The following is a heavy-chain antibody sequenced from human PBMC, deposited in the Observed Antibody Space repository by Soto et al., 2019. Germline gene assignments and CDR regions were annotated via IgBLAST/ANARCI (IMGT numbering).Heavy chain of an antibody. Sequence: ASVKVSCKASGYMFTGYDIHWVLQAPGQRLEWMGWINAGNGNTKYSQKFQGRVTITRDTSASTAYMELSSLRSEDTAVYYCARQSAGYYYYGMDVWGQGTTVTVSS. CDR1: GYMFTGYD. CDR3: ARQSAGYYYYGMDV. J-gene: IGHJ6*02. CDR2: INAGNGNT. V-gene: IGHV1-3*01.